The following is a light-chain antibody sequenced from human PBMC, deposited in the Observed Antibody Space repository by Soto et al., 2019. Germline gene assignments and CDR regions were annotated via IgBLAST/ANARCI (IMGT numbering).Light chain of an antibody. CDR3: CSYAGNVTFI. V-gene: IGLV2-23*02. J-gene: IGLJ2*01. Sequence: QSVLTQPASVSGSPGQSITISCTGTSSDVGAHNFVSWYQQHPGKAPKLMIFETRKRPSGVSNRFSGSKSANTASLTVSGLQAEDEATYYCCSYAGNVTFIFGGGTKLTVL. CDR1: SSDVGAHNF. CDR2: ETR.